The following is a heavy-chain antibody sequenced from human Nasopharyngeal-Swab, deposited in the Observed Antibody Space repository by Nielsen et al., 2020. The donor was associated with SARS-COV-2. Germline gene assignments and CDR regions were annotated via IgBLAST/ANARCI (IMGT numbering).Heavy chain of an antibody. CDR1: GYTFTNYD. CDR3: ARVDYDILTGPNYYYYMDV. CDR2: IIPIFGTA. D-gene: IGHD3-9*01. V-gene: IGHV1-69*13. J-gene: IGHJ6*03. Sequence: SVKVSCKASGYTFTNYDINWVRQAPGQGLEWMGGIIPIFGTANYAQKFQGRVTITADESTSTAYMELSSLRSEDTAVYYCARVDYDILTGPNYYYYMDVWGKGTTVTVSS.